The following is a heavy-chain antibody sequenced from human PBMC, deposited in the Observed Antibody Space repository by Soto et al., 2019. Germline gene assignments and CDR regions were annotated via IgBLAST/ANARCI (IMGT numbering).Heavy chain of an antibody. V-gene: IGHV3-30-3*01. J-gene: IGHJ4*02. CDR2: ISYHGSNK. D-gene: IGHD2-21*02. CDR1: GFTFGSYA. CDR3: ARGPVGYCGGDCYPDC. Sequence: QVQLVESGGGVVQPGRSLRLSCVASGFTFGSYAMHWVRQAPGKGLEWVAVISYHGSNKYYADSVKGRFTISRDNSNNPLYLQVNSLRADDTAVYYCARGPVGYCGGDCYPDCWGQGALVTVSS.